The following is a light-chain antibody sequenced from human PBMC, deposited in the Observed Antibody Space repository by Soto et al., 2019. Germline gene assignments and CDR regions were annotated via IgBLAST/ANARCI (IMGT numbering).Light chain of an antibody. CDR3: AAWDDSLNGRV. J-gene: IGLJ2*01. Sequence: QPVLTQPPSASGTPGQRVTISCSGSSSNIGSNTVNWYQQLPGTAPKLLIYSDNRRPSGVPDRFSGSKSGTSASLAISGLQSEDEADYYCAAWDDSLNGRVFGGGTKLTVL. V-gene: IGLV1-44*01. CDR1: SSNIGSNT. CDR2: SDN.